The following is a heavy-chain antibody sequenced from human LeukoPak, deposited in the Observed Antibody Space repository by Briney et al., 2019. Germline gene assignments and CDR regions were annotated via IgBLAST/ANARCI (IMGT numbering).Heavy chain of an antibody. J-gene: IGHJ4*02. CDR1: GFTFSNYA. D-gene: IGHD2-15*01. CDR3: AKAPVTSCRGAFCYPFDY. Sequence: GGSLRLSCAASGFTFSNYAMSWVRQAPGKGLEWVSAISGSGGSTYYAASVRGRFTISRDTSRSTLYLQMNSLRAEDAAVYYCAKAPVTSCRGAFCYPFDYWGQGTLVTVSS. CDR2: ISGSGGST. V-gene: IGHV3-23*01.